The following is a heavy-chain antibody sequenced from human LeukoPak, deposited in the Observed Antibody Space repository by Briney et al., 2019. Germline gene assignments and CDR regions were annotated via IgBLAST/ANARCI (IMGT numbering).Heavy chain of an antibody. CDR2: ISSSSSYI. J-gene: IGHJ6*02. CDR3: ARDGDTMVRGVIITRAAPYGMDV. CDR1: GFTFSSYS. D-gene: IGHD3-10*01. V-gene: IGHV3-21*01. Sequence: GGSLRLSCAASGFTFSSYSMNWVRQAPGKGLKWVSSISSSSSYIYYADSVKGRFNISRDNAKNSLYLQMNSLRAEDTAVYYCARDGDTMVRGVIITRAAPYGMDVWGQGTTVTVSS.